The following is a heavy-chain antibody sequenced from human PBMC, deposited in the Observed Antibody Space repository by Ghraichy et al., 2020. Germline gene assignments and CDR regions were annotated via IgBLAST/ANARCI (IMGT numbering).Heavy chain of an antibody. CDR2: ISGSGGST. D-gene: IGHD3-10*01. V-gene: IGHV3-23*01. Sequence: GGSLRLSCAASGFTFSSYAMSWVRQAPGKGLEWVSAISGSGGSTYYADSVKGRFTISRDNSKNTLYLQMNSLRAEDTAVYYCAKTRLITMVRGAKDWFDPWGQGTLVTVSS. CDR3: AKTRLITMVRGAKDWFDP. J-gene: IGHJ5*02. CDR1: GFTFSSYA.